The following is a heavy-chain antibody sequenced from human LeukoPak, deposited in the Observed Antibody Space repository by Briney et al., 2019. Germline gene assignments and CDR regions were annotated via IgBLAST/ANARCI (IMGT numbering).Heavy chain of an antibody. V-gene: IGHV3-53*01. Sequence: GGSLRLSCAASGFTVSSNYMNWVRQAPGKGLEWVSIIYSGGNTHYADSVKGRFTISRDTSQNTLYLQMNSLRPEDTAVYYCARLLYYYDSSIYQRYFDYWGQGTLVTVSS. CDR3: ARLLYYYDSSIYQRYFDY. CDR1: GFTVSSNY. CDR2: IYSGGNT. D-gene: IGHD3-22*01. J-gene: IGHJ4*02.